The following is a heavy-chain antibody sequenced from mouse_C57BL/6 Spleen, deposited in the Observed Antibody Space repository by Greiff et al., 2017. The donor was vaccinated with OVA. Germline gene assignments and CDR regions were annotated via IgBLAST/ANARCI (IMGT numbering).Heavy chain of an antibody. CDR2: IDPSDSYT. Sequence: QVQLQQPGAELVMPGASVKLSCKASGYTFTSYWMHWVKQRPGQGLEWIGEIDPSDSYTNYNQKFTGKSTLTVDKSSSTAYMQLSSLTSEDSAVYYCARGSNYGVFYAMDYWGQGTSVTVSS. D-gene: IGHD2-5*01. CDR1: GYTFTSYW. J-gene: IGHJ4*01. CDR3: ARGSNYGVFYAMDY. V-gene: IGHV1-69*01.